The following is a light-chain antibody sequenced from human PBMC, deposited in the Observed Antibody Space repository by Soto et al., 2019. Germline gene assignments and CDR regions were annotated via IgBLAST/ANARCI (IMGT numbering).Light chain of an antibody. CDR1: HSVSSG. CDR3: QQYDNSPIT. CDR2: GAS. V-gene: IGKV3-20*01. Sequence: DIVLTQSPATLSVSPGERATLSCRASHSVSSGLAWYQQKPGQAPRLLIYGASSRATGIPDRFSGTGSETDFTLTISRLEPEDFAVYYCQQYDNSPITFGQGTRLEI. J-gene: IGKJ5*01.